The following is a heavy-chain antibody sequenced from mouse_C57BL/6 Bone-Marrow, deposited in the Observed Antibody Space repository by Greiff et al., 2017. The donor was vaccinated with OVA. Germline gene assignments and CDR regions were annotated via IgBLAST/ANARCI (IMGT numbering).Heavy chain of an antibody. CDR3: ARRTAQAVYYFDY. Sequence: QVQLQQPGAELVRPGTSVKLSCKASGYTFTSYWMHWVKQRPGQGLEWIGVIDPSDSYTNYNQKFKGKATLTVDTSSSTAYMQLSSLTSEDSAVYYCARRTAQAVYYFDYWGQGTTLTVSS. V-gene: IGHV1-59*01. CDR2: IDPSDSYT. D-gene: IGHD3-2*02. CDR1: GYTFTSYW. J-gene: IGHJ2*01.